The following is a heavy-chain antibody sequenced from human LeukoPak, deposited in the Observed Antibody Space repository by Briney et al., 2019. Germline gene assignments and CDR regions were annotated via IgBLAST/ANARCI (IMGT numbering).Heavy chain of an antibody. V-gene: IGHV3-23*01. CDR2: ISASGSST. CDR3: AKGGFSSSFDP. Sequence: GGSLRLSCAASGFSFSTHAMTWVRRAPGQGLEWVSTISASGSSTYSADSVKGRFTISRDNSQNTLYLQMNGLRAEDTALYCCAKGGFSSSFDPWGQGTLVTVSS. D-gene: IGHD6-13*01. J-gene: IGHJ5*02. CDR1: GFSFSTHA.